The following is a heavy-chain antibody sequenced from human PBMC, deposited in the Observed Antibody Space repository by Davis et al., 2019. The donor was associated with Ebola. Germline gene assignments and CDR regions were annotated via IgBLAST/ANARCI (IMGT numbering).Heavy chain of an antibody. J-gene: IGHJ4*02. Sequence: PGGSLRLSCAASGFTFSSYAMSWVRQAPGKGLEWVSAISGSGGSTYYADSVKGRFTISRDNSKNTLYLQMNSLRAEDTAVYYCAKDLRRQYSGYDGWWGQGTLVTVSS. CDR2: ISGSGGST. V-gene: IGHV3-23*01. CDR1: GFTFSSYA. CDR3: AKDLRRQYSGYDGW. D-gene: IGHD5-12*01.